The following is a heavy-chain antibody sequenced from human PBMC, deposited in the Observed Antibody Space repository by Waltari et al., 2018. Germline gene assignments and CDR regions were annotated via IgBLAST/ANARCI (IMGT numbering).Heavy chain of an antibody. CDR2: MNPNSGNT. Sequence: QVQLVQSGAEVKKPGASVKVSCKASGYTFTSYDINWVRQATGQGLEWMGWMNPNSGNTGYAQKFQGRVTITKDTSATTVYMELSSLGFEDTAMYYCARGYSTTYHDYWGQGALVTVSS. V-gene: IGHV1-8*03. D-gene: IGHD6-13*01. CDR3: ARGYSTTYHDY. CDR1: GYTFTSYD. J-gene: IGHJ4*02.